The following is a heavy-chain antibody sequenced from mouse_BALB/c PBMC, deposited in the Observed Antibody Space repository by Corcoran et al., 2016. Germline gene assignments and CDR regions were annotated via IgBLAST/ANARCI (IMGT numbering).Heavy chain of an antibody. V-gene: IGHV3-6*02. CDR2: ISYDGSN. Sequence: DVQLQESGPGLVKPSQSLSLTCSVTGYSITSGYYWNWIRQFPGNKLEWMGYISYDGSNNYNPSLKNRISITRDTSKNQFFLKLNSVTTEDTATYYCARDDYGTWFAYGGQGTLVTVSA. CDR3: ARDDYGTWFAY. D-gene: IGHD2-1*01. J-gene: IGHJ3*01. CDR1: GYSITSGYY.